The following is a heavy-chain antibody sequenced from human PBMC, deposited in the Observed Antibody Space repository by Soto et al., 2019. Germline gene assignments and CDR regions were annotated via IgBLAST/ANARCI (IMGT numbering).Heavy chain of an antibody. CDR2: VSSEGGTQ. J-gene: IGHJ6*02. CDR1: GFTFSTYA. D-gene: IGHD1-1*01. V-gene: IGHV3-30-3*01. CDR3: ARVTPGNNLYYFSGMDV. Sequence: QVQLVESGGGVVQPGGSLRLSCAASGFTFSTYAMQWVRQAPGKGLEWVAVVSSEGGTQFYADSVKGRFTISRDNSKSTLYLQMNSLRPEDTGVYYCARVTPGNNLYYFSGMDVWGQGTSVTVSS.